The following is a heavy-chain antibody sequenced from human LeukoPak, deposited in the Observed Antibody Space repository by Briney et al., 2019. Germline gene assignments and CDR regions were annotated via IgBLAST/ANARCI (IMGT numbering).Heavy chain of an antibody. V-gene: IGHV3-48*03. J-gene: IGHJ4*02. D-gene: IGHD6-19*01. CDR2: ISSSGSTI. CDR1: GFTFSSYE. CDR3: ARDRFSEVADPFDY. Sequence: GGSLRLSCAASGFTFSSYEMNWVRQAPGKGLEWVSYISSSGSTIYYADSAKGRFTISRDNAKNSLCLQMNSLRAEDTAVYYCARDRFSEVADPFDYWGQGTLVTVSS.